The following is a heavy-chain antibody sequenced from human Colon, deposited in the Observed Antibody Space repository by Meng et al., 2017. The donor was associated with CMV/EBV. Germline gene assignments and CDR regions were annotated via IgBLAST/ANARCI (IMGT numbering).Heavy chain of an antibody. V-gene: IGHV1-18*01. Sequence: VQLVEAGAEVQKPGASVNVSCKTSGYTFTNFGISWVRQAPGQGLEWMAYISPYNGDTNYAQRFQGRVALTTDTSTSTVYMELGSLTSDDTAMYYCARELARGGYWGQGTLVTVSS. CDR2: ISPYNGDT. CDR3: ARELARGGY. CDR1: GYTFTNFG. J-gene: IGHJ4*02.